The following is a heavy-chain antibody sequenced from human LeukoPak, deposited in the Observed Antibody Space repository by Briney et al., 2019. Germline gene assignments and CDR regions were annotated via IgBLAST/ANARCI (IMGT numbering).Heavy chain of an antibody. Sequence: GGSLRLSCVVSGFIFSSRGMNWVRQAPGKGLEWVSGISGSGGRTDYADSVKGRFTITRDNSKSTLYLQMNSLRAEDTAVYYCANWATSSDWKGPFDYWGQGTLVIVSS. CDR1: GFIFSSRG. CDR3: ANWATSSDWKGPFDY. V-gene: IGHV3-23*01. CDR2: ISGSGGRT. J-gene: IGHJ4*02. D-gene: IGHD6-19*01.